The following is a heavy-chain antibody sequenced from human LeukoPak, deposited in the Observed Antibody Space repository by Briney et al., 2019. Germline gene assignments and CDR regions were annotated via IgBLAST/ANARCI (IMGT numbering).Heavy chain of an antibody. CDR1: GGSISSLY. D-gene: IGHD6-6*01. CDR2: IYYTGST. CDR3: ARHRAYSSSSPFDY. J-gene: IGHJ4*02. Sequence: SESLSLTCSVSGGSISSLYWSWIRQPPGKGLEWIGYIYYTGSTNYNPSLKSRVTIFVDMSKNQFSLRLSSVTAADTALYYCARHRAYSSSSPFDYWGQGTLVTVSS. V-gene: IGHV4-59*08.